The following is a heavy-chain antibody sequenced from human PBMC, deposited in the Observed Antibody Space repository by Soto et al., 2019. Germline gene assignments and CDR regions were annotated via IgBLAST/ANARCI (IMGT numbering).Heavy chain of an antibody. V-gene: IGHV3-53*01. CDR3: ATGRLREHAYDI. CDR2: VYETDGI. J-gene: IGHJ3*02. CDR1: GLTVTGKKY. D-gene: IGHD4-17*01. Sequence: DVQLVESGGGLIQPGGSLRLSCEASGLTVTGKKYVAWVRQAPGKGLEWVSGVYETDGIYYADSVKGRFTSSRDNSKTIVYLEMNSLTPDDTAVYYCATGRLREHAYDIWGLGTTVTVSS.